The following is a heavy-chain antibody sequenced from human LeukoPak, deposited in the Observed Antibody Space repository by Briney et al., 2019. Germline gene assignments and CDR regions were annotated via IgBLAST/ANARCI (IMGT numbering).Heavy chain of an antibody. Sequence: ASVKVSCKASGYTFTSCDINWVRQATGQGLEGRGWMNPNSGNTGYAQKFQGRGTMTRNTAISTDYMELSSLRSEDTAVYYCARGGRARGYYYYYMDVWGKGTTVTISS. CDR2: MNPNSGNT. CDR3: ARGGRARGYYYYYMDV. J-gene: IGHJ6*03. CDR1: GYTFTSCD. V-gene: IGHV1-8*01.